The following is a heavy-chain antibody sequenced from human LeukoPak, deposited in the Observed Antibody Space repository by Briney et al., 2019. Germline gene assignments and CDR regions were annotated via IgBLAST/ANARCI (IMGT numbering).Heavy chain of an antibody. V-gene: IGHV3-30*02. CDR1: GFIFSSYG. CDR3: ARPLGIVVVPAAIGY. CDR2: IRYDGSRK. Sequence: GGSLRLSCAASGFIFSSYGMHWVRQAPDKGLEWVAFIRYDGSRKYYADSVKGRFTISRDNSKNTLYLQMNSLRAEDTAMYYCARPLGIVVVPAAIGYWGQGTLVTVSS. D-gene: IGHD2-2*03. J-gene: IGHJ4*02.